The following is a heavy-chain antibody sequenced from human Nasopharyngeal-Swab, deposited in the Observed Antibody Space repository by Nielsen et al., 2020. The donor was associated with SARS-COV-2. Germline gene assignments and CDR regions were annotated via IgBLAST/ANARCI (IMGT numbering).Heavy chain of an antibody. Sequence: WVRQAPGQGLEWMGRINPNSGGTNYAQKFQGRVTMTRDTSTSTVYMELSSLRSEDTAVYYGARGFGELSPPWGQGTLVTVSS. CDR2: INPNSGGT. J-gene: IGHJ5*02. D-gene: IGHD3-10*01. CDR3: ARGFGELSPP. V-gene: IGHV1-2*06.